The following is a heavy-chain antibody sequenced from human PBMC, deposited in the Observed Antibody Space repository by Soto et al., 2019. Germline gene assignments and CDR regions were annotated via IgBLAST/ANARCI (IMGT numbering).Heavy chain of an antibody. J-gene: IGHJ4*02. D-gene: IGHD2-15*01. Sequence: LTCTVSGGSISNYYWSWIRQPPGKGLEWIAYIYYSGSTNYNPSLKSRVTISLDTSKNQFSLKLSSVTAADTAVYYCARAGAATLPDYWGQGTLVTVSS. CDR3: ARAGAATLPDY. CDR2: IYYSGST. CDR1: GGSISNYY. V-gene: IGHV4-59*01.